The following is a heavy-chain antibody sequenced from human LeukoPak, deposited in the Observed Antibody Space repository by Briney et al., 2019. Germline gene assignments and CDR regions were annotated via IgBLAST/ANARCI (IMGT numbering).Heavy chain of an antibody. CDR2: IYYSGST. Sequence: SETLSLTCTVSGGSISSYYWSWIRQPPWKGLEWIGYIYYSGSTNYNPSLKSRVTISVDTSKNQFSLKLSSVTAADTAVYYCARAGIAAENYFDYWGQGTLVTVSS. J-gene: IGHJ4*02. V-gene: IGHV4-59*12. CDR3: ARAGIAAENYFDY. D-gene: IGHD6-13*01. CDR1: GGSISSYY.